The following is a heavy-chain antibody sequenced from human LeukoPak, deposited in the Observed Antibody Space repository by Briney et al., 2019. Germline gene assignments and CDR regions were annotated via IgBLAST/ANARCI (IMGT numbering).Heavy chain of an antibody. CDR3: AKALMYYDFWSGSYYFDY. CDR1: GFTFSSYA. D-gene: IGHD3-3*01. J-gene: IGHJ4*02. Sequence: PGGSLRLSCAASGFTFSSYAMSWVRQAPGKGLEWVSAISGSGGSTYYADSVKGRFTISRDNSKNTLYLQMNSLRAEDTAVYYCAKALMYYDFWSGSYYFDYWGQGTLVTVSS. V-gene: IGHV3-23*01. CDR2: ISGSGGST.